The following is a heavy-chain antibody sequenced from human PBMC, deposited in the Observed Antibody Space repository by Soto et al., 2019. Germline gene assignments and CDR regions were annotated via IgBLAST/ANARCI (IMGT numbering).Heavy chain of an antibody. Sequence: LRLSCAASGFTFRNYGMFWVRQAPGKGLEWVALIWYDGSNKFYADSVRGRFTISRDDSKNTLYLQMNSLRAEDTAVYHCARDLGTFGSYPVSYFDYWGQGALVTASS. D-gene: IGHD3-10*01. CDR1: GFTFRNYG. CDR2: IWYDGSNK. J-gene: IGHJ4*02. V-gene: IGHV3-33*01. CDR3: ARDLGTFGSYPVSYFDY.